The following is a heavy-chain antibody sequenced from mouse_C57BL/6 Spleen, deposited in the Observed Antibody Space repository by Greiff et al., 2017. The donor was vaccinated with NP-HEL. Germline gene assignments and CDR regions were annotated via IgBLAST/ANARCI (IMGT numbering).Heavy chain of an antibody. Sequence: DVKLQESGPGLVKPPQSLSLTCSVTGYSITSGYYWHWIRQFPGTKLEWMGYISYDGSNNSNPSLKNRISITRDTSKNQFFLKWNSVTTEDTATYYSAREYYGSSSYFDYWGQGTTLTVSS. J-gene: IGHJ2*01. D-gene: IGHD1-1*01. CDR2: ISYDGSN. V-gene: IGHV3-6*01. CDR1: GYSITSGYY. CDR3: AREYYGSSSYFDY.